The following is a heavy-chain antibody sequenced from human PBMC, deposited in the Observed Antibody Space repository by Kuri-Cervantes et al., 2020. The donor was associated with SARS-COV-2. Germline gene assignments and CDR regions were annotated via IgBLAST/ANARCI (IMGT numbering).Heavy chain of an antibody. J-gene: IGHJ4*02. D-gene: IGHD4-17*01. V-gene: IGHV4-39*01. CDR1: GATISSSSYY. CDR2: IYYSGST. CDR3: ARHDLTTETTRERGLDY. Sequence: LRLSCTVSGATISSSSYYWGWIRQPPGRGLEWIGSIYYSGSTYYNPSLKSRVTIFVDTSKNQFSVKLRSVTAADTAVYYCARHDLTTETTRERGLDYWGRGTLVTVSS.